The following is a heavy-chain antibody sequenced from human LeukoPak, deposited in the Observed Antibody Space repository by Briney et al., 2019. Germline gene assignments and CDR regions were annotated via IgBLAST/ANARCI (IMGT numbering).Heavy chain of an antibody. CDR1: GFTFSSYW. CDR3: ARDIEAAGLFLDY. Sequence: GGSLRLSRAASGFTFSSYWMSWVRQAPGKGLEWVAHMKYDGSEKYYVDSVKGRFTISRDNAKNSLYLQMNSLRAEDTAVYYCARDIEAAGLFLDYWGQGTLVTVSS. D-gene: IGHD6-13*01. J-gene: IGHJ4*02. CDR2: MKYDGSEK. V-gene: IGHV3-7*01.